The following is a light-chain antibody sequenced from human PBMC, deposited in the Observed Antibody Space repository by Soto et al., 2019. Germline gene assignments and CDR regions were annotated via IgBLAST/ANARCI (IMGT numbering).Light chain of an antibody. Sequence: EVVMTQSPAALSVSPGEGATLSCRASQSVGSKLAWYQQKPGQSPRLLISGASTRATGIPDRVSGSGSGRDFTLTISSLQSEDFAVYYCQQYNDWPPWTFGQGTKVEVQ. CDR1: QSVGSK. CDR2: GAS. CDR3: QQYNDWPPWT. V-gene: IGKV3-15*01. J-gene: IGKJ1*01.